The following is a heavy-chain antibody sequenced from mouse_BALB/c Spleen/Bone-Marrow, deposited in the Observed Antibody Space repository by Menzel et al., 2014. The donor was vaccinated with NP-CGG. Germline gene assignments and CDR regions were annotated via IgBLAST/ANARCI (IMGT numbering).Heavy chain of an antibody. CDR3: ARRGYYGSSYYFDY. Sequence: QVQLQQTGAELVRPGSSVKISCKASGYAFSSYWMNWVKQRPGQGLEWIGQIYPGDGDTNYNGKFKGKATLTADKSSSTAYTQLSSLTSEDSAVYFCARRGYYGSSYYFDYWGQGTTLTVSS. V-gene: IGHV1-80*01. CDR1: GYAFSSYW. D-gene: IGHD1-1*01. J-gene: IGHJ2*01. CDR2: IYPGDGDT.